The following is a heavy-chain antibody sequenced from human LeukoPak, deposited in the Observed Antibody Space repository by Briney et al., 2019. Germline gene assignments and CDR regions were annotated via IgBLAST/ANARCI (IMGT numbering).Heavy chain of an antibody. CDR1: GYRFSNYW. J-gene: IGHJ4*02. D-gene: IGHD5-12*01. CDR2: IYPGDLDT. CDR3: ARHAYGGYRTYFDY. Sequence: GESLKISCKGSGYRFSNYWIGWVRQVPGKGLEWMGIIYPGDLDTRYSPSFQGQVTISADKSISTAYLQWSSLKASDTAMYYCARHAYGGYRTYFDYWGQGTLVTVSS. V-gene: IGHV5-51*01.